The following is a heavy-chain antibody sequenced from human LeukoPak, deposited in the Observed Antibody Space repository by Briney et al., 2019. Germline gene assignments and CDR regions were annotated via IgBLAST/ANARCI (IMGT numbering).Heavy chain of an antibody. J-gene: IGHJ3*02. CDR2: ISWNSGSI. CDR3: ARAKFDSSGYYYRGFDI. Sequence: GGSLRLSCAASGFTFDDYAMHWVRQAPGKGLEWVSGISWNSGSIGYADSVKGRFTMSRDNAKKSLYLQMNSLRAEDTAVYYCARAKFDSSGYYYRGFDIWGQGTMVTVSS. D-gene: IGHD3-22*01. CDR1: GFTFDDYA. V-gene: IGHV3-9*01.